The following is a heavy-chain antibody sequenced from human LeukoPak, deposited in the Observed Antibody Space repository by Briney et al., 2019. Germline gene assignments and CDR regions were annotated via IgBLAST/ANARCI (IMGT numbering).Heavy chain of an antibody. Sequence: GGSLRLSCAASGFTFSDYYMSWIRQAPGKGLEWVSYISSSGSTIYYADSVKGRFTISRDNAKNSLYLQMNSLRAEDTAVYYCARTEILSELYYDSSGPFDYWGQGTLVTVSS. CDR2: ISSSGSTI. CDR1: GFTFSDYY. D-gene: IGHD3-22*01. V-gene: IGHV3-11*01. J-gene: IGHJ4*02. CDR3: ARTEILSELYYDSSGPFDY.